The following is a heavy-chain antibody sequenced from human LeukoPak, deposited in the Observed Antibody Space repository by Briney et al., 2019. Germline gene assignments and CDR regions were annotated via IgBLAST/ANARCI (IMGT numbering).Heavy chain of an antibody. J-gene: IGHJ4*02. V-gene: IGHV3-48*03. CDR3: ATGWGTWLFHY. CDR1: GFTFSSYE. D-gene: IGHD3-22*01. CDR2: ISSSGSTI. Sequence: GGSLRLSCAASGFTFSSYEMNWVRQAPGKGLEWVSYISSSGSTIYYADSVKGRFTISRDNAKNTLYLQMNSLRAEDTAVYYCATGWGTWLFHYWGQGTLVTVSS.